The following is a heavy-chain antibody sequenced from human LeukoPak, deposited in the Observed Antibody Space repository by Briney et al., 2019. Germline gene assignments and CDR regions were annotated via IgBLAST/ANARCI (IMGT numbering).Heavy chain of an antibody. CDR2: IYSCGNT. J-gene: IGHJ3*02. V-gene: IGHV3-66*01. D-gene: IGHD1-26*01. CDR3: ARDVGFIVGATPGAFDI. CDR1: GFTVSSNY. Sequence: GGSLRLSCAACGFTVSSNYMTWVRQAPGKGLEWVSVIYSCGNTYCADSVKGRFTISRDNTKNTLYLQMNSLRADDTAVYYCARDVGFIVGATPGAFDIWGQGTMVTVSS.